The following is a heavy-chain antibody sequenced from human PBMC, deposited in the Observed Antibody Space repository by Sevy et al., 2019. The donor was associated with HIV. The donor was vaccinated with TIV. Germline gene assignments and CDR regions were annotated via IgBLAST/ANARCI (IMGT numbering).Heavy chain of an antibody. Sequence: SETLSLTCTVSGGSITSLYWNWIRQPPGKGLGWIANIYYNSHINYNPSLKSRVTLSLDTSKNKFSLRLSSVTAADTAMYYCAGENAWGRGYSWGQGTLVTVSS. J-gene: IGHJ4*02. V-gene: IGHV4-59*08. CDR2: IYYNSHI. D-gene: IGHD1-26*01. CDR3: AGENAWGRGYS. CDR1: GGSITSLY.